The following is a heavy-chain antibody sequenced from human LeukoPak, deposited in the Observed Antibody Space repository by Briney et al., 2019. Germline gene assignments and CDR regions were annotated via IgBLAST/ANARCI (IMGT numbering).Heavy chain of an antibody. CDR2: IYYSGST. Sequence: PSETLSLTCTVSGVSISSYYWSWIRQPPGKGLEWIGYIYYSGSTNYNPSLKSRVTISVDTSKNQFSLKLSSVTAADTAVYYCASITSSWTPSLDYWGQGTLVTVSS. CDR1: GVSISSYY. D-gene: IGHD6-13*01. V-gene: IGHV4-59*01. J-gene: IGHJ4*02. CDR3: ASITSSWTPSLDY.